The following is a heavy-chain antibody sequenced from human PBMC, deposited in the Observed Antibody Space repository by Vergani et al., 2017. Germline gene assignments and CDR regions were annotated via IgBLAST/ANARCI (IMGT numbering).Heavy chain of an antibody. D-gene: IGHD3-22*01. CDR3: ARVGWSYYDSSGYYYAPGGWFDP. J-gene: IGHJ5*02. V-gene: IGHV5-10-1*01. CDR1: GYSFTSYW. CDR2: IDPSDSYT. Sequence: VQLVQSGAEVKKPGSSVKVSCKGSGYSFTSYWISWVRQMPGKGLEWMGRIDPSDSYTNYSPSFQGHVTISADKSISTAYLQWSSLKASDTAMYYCARVGWSYYDSSGYYYAPGGWFDPWGQGTLVTVSS.